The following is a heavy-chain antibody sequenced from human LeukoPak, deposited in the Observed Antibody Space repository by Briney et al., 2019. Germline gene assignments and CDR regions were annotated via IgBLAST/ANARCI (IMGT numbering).Heavy chain of an antibody. V-gene: IGHV3-66*01. CDR1: GFTVSSNY. D-gene: IGHD5/OR15-5a*01. Sequence: TGGSLRLSCAASGFTVSSNYMSWVRQAPGKGLEWVSVIYSGGSTYYADSVKGRFTISRDNSKNTLYLQMNSLRAEDTAVYYCARYSVIYGPWFPDYWGPGTLVTVSS. CDR3: ARYSVIYGPWFPDY. J-gene: IGHJ4*02. CDR2: IYSGGST.